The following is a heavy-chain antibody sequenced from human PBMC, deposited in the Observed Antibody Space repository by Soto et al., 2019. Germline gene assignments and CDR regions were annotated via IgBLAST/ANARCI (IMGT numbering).Heavy chain of an antibody. CDR2: IIPIFGTA. CDR3: ARGRDGYNGDAFDI. Sequence: GASVKVSCKASGYTFTSYAMHWVRQAPGQGLEWMGGIIPIFGTANYAQKFQGRVTITADESTSTAYMELSSLRSEDTAVYYCARGRDGYNGDAFDIWGQGTMVTFPS. J-gene: IGHJ3*02. V-gene: IGHV1-69*13. D-gene: IGHD5-12*01. CDR1: GYTFTSYA.